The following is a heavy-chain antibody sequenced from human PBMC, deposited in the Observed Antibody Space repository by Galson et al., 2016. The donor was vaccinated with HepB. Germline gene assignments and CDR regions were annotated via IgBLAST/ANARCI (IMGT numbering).Heavy chain of an antibody. CDR2: ISYDGSYK. D-gene: IGHD3-22*01. Sequence: SLRLSCAASGFTFSYYWMSCVRQAPGKGLEWVAVISYDGSYKYYADSVKGRFTISRDNSKNTLYLQMNSLRAEDTAVYYCAKDLADYYDSTGYYTGLDYWGQGTLVTVSS. CDR1: GFTFSYYW. J-gene: IGHJ4*02. V-gene: IGHV3-30*18. CDR3: AKDLADYYDSTGYYTGLDY.